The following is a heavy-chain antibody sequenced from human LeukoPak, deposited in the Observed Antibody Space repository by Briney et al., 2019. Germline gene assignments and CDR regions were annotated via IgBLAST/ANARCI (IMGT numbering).Heavy chain of an antibody. CDR3: ARDRYSYGLGDAFDI. V-gene: IGHV4-61*02. CDR2: IYTSGST. D-gene: IGHD5-18*01. Sequence: PSETLSLTCTVSGGSISSGSYYWSWIRQPAGKGLEWIGRIYTSGSTNYNPSLKSRVTISVDTSKNQCSLKLSSVTAADTAVYYCARDRYSYGLGDAFDIWGQGTMVTVSS. CDR1: GGSISSGSYY. J-gene: IGHJ3*02.